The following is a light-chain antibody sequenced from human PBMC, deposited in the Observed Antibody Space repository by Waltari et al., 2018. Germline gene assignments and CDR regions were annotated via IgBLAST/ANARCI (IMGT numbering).Light chain of an antibody. Sequence: QSDLTQPRSVSGFPEQSVTISCTGSSGDVGGSTSVSWYQQNPCKAPKLIIYDVSKRPSRVPDRFSGSMSDNTASLTVSGLQAEDEADYFCCSYAANKVVFGGGTRLTVL. CDR3: CSYAANKVV. CDR1: SGDVGGSTS. J-gene: IGLJ2*01. CDR2: DVS. V-gene: IGLV2-11*01.